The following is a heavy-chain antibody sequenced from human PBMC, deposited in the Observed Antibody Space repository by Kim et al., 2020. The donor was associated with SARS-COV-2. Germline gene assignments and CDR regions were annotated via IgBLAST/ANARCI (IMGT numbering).Heavy chain of an antibody. CDR2: IATGNGNT. D-gene: IGHD2-15*01. J-gene: IGHJ4*02. Sequence: ASVKVSCKAAGYTFTSYNLHWVRQAPGQRPEWMGWIATGNGNTKYSQKFQDRVTITRDTSASTAYLELSSLTSEDTALYYCTRVALPRDYCNYWGQGTLVTVSS. CDR3: TRVALPRDYCNY. CDR1: GYTFTSYN. V-gene: IGHV1-3*04.